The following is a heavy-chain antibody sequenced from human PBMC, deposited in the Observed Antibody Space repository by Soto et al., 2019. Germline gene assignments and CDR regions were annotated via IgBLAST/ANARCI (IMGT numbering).Heavy chain of an antibody. Sequence: QVQLVQSGAEVKKPGASVKVSCKASGYIFTSYGISWVRQAPGQGLEWMGWISVYYGNTNYAQKLQGRVTMTTDTSTSTAYMELRSLRSDDTAVYYCARCLRGAGTVYYHGMDVWGQGTTVTVSS. D-gene: IGHD6-19*01. CDR1: GYIFTSYG. J-gene: IGHJ6*02. CDR2: ISVYYGNT. V-gene: IGHV1-18*01. CDR3: ARCLRGAGTVYYHGMDV.